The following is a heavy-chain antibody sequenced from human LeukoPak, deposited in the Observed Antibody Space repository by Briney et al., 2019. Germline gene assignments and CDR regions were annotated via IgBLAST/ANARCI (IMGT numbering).Heavy chain of an antibody. CDR3: AVLLGVGDFDH. J-gene: IGHJ4*02. D-gene: IGHD2-8*02. CDR2: INPNSGAT. Sequence: GASVKVSCKASGYTFTGYYMHWVRQAPGQGLEWMGWINPNSGATNYAQKFQGRVTLTRDTSISTAYMELSRLTSDDTAVYYCAVLLGVGDFDHWGQGTLVTVSS. V-gene: IGHV1-2*02. CDR1: GYTFTGYY.